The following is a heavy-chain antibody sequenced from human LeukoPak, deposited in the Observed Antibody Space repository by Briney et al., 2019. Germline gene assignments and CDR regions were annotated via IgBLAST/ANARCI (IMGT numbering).Heavy chain of an antibody. Sequence: ASVKVSCKASGYTFTSYYMHWVRQAPGQGLEWMGIINPSGGSTSYAQKFQGRVTLTRDTSTSTVYMELSSLKSEDTAVYYCARSSTLGNYFDYWGQGTLVTVSS. CDR1: GYTFTSYY. J-gene: IGHJ4*02. V-gene: IGHV1-46*01. CDR2: INPSGGST. CDR3: ARSSTLGNYFDY. D-gene: IGHD6-13*01.